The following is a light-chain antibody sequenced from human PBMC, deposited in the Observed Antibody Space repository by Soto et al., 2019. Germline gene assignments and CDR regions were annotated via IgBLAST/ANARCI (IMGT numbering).Light chain of an antibody. CDR2: GAS. Sequence: EIVLTQSPGTLSLSPGERATLSCRASQSVSSSYLAWYQQKPGQAPRLLFYGASRRATGIPDRFSGSGSGTDFTLTISRLEPEDFAVYYCQQHGSSHPTFGQGTKVEIK. V-gene: IGKV3-20*01. CDR1: QSVSSSY. J-gene: IGKJ1*01. CDR3: QQHGSSHPT.